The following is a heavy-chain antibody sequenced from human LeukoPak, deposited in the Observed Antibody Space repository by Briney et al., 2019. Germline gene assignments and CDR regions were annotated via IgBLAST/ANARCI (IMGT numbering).Heavy chain of an antibody. Sequence: SETLSLTCNVSGDSISTYHWNWIRKPPGRGLEWIGYIYYSGSTNYNPSLKSRVTISVDTSKNQFSLKLSSVTAADTAVYYCAREPQSWGQGTLVTVSS. CDR1: GDSISTYH. J-gene: IGHJ4*02. CDR3: AREPQS. V-gene: IGHV4-59*01. CDR2: IYYSGST.